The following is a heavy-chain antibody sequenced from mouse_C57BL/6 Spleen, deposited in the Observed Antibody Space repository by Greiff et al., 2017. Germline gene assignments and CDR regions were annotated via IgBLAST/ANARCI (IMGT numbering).Heavy chain of an antibody. CDR1: GYTFTDYE. D-gene: IGHD3-1*01. J-gene: IGHJ2*01. V-gene: IGHV1-15*01. Sequence: VKLQESGAELVRPGASVTLSCKASGYTFTDYEMHWVKQTPVHGLEWIGAIDPETGGTAYNQKFKGKVILTADKSSSTAYMELRSLTSEDSAVYYCTRRGFFDYWGQGTTLTVSS. CDR2: IDPETGGT. CDR3: TRRGFFDY.